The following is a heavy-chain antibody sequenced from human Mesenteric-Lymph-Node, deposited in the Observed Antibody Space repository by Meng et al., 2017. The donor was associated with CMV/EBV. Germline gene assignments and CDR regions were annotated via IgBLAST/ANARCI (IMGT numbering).Heavy chain of an antibody. D-gene: IGHD3-10*01. CDR2: INVDGSYI. V-gene: IGHV3-74*01. CDR1: GFTFSDYW. Sequence: GESLKISCAASGFTFSDYWVHWVRQAPGKGLVWVSRINVDGSYIDYADSVKGRFSISRDNAKNTVYLQMSSLRVEDTAVYYCARDSGGMDVWGQGTTVTVSS. J-gene: IGHJ6*02. CDR3: ARDSGGMDV.